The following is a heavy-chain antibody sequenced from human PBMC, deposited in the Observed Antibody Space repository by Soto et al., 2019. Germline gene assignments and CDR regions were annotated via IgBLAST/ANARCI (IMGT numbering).Heavy chain of an antibody. D-gene: IGHD6-13*01. Sequence: QVQLQESGPGLVKPSETLSLTCTVSGGSISSYYWSWIRQPPGKGLEWIGYIYYSGGTNYNPSLKSRVTISVDTSKNQFSLKLSSVTAADTAVYYCAGNRRGIAAAGTDDYWGQGTLVTVSS. J-gene: IGHJ4*02. CDR1: GGSISSYY. CDR3: AGNRRGIAAAGTDDY. CDR2: IYYSGGT. V-gene: IGHV4-59*01.